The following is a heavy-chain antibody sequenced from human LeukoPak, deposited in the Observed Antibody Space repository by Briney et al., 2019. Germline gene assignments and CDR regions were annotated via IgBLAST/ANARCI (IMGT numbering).Heavy chain of an antibody. Sequence: PSETLSLTCTVSGCSIISGGYYWSWIRQHPGKGLEWSGYIYYSGSTYYNPSLKSRVTISVDTSKNQFSLKLSSVTAADTAVYYCASHTRGVNIHRIDYWGQGTLVTVSS. CDR3: ASHTRGVNIHRIDY. CDR1: GCSIISGGYY. D-gene: IGHD3-10*01. CDR2: IYYSGST. J-gene: IGHJ4*02. V-gene: IGHV4-31*03.